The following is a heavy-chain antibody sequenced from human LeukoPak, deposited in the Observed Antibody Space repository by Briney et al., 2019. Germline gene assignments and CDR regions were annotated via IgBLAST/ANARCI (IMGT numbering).Heavy chain of an antibody. D-gene: IGHD2-15*01. CDR2: ISGNGGGT. CDR3: AKDKGAADAFDI. CDR1: GSTFSSYA. J-gene: IGHJ3*02. V-gene: IGHV3-23*01. Sequence: PGGSLTLASAASGSTFSSYAMSWVRQAPGKGLEWVAWISGNGGGTYYADTVKGRFTISRDNSKNTLYLQMNSLRAEDTAVYYCAKDKGAADAFDIWGQGTMVTVAS.